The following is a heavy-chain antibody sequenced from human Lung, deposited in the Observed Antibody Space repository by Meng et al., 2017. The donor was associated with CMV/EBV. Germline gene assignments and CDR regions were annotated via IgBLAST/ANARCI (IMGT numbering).Heavy chain of an antibody. CDR1: GGTFSSYT. CDR3: ARDSSGDSSPGDYYYYGMDV. CDR2: IIPILGIA. J-gene: IGHJ6*02. Sequence: KVSCKASGGTFSSYTISWVRQAPGQGLEWMGRIIPILGIANYAQKFQGRVTITADKSTSTAYMELSSLRSEDTAVYYYARDSSGDSSPGDYYYYGMDVWGQGTXVTVAS. V-gene: IGHV1-69*04. D-gene: IGHD3-22*01.